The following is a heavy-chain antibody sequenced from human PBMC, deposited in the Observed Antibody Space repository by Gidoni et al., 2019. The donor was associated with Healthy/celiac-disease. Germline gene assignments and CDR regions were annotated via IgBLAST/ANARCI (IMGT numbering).Heavy chain of an antibody. D-gene: IGHD3-3*01. Sequence: EVQLLESGGGLVQPGGSLRLSCAASGFTFSSYAMRWVRQAPGKGLGWVAVMRGSGGSTYYADSVKGRFTISRDNSKNTLYLQMNSLRAEDTAVYYWAKGPYDLWSGYYDVFDYWGQGTLVTVSS. CDR3: AKGPYDLWSGYYDVFDY. CDR2: MRGSGGST. J-gene: IGHJ4*02. CDR1: GFTFSSYA. V-gene: IGHV3-23*01.